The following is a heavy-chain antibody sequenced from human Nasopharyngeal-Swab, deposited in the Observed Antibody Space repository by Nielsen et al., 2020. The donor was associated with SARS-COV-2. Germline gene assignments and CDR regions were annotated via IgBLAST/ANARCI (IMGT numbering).Heavy chain of an antibody. D-gene: IGHD1-26*01. CDR2: IYWDDDK. J-gene: IGHJ6*02. Sequence: SGPTLVKPTQTLTLTCTFSGFSLSTSGVGVGWIRQPPGKALEWLALIYWDDDKRYSPSLKSRLTITKDTSKNQVVLTMTNMDPVDTATYYCARALSGSYVYYYYGMDVWGQGTTVTVSS. CDR1: GFSLSTSGVG. V-gene: IGHV2-5*02. CDR3: ARALSGSYVYYYYGMDV.